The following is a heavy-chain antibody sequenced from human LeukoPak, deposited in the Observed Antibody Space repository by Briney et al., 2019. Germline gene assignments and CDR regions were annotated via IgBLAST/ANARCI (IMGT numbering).Heavy chain of an antibody. CDR3: ARGITMVRGVIITHYYYYYMDV. V-gene: IGHV1-46*01. J-gene: IGHJ6*03. CDR2: INPSGGST. CDR1: GYTFTSYY. D-gene: IGHD3-10*01. Sequence: ASVKVSCKASGYTFTSYYMHWVRQAPGQGLEWMGIINPSGGSTSYAQKFQGRVTMTRDMSTSTVYMELSSLRSEDTAVYYCARGITMVRGVIITHYYYYYMDVWGKGTTVTVSS.